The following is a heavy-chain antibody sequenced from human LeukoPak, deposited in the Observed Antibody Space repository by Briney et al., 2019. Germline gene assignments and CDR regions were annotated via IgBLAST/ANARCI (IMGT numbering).Heavy chain of an antibody. CDR3: ARDWGAAGLWDY. CDR1: GFTFSNYW. J-gene: IGHJ4*02. V-gene: IGHV3-7*05. D-gene: IGHD6-13*01. CDR2: IKEDGSEK. Sequence: GGSLRLSCESSGFTFSNYWMSWVRQAPGKGLEWVANIKEDGSEKDYVDSVKGRFTISRDNAKNSLYLQMNSLRAEDTAIYYCARDWGAAGLWDYWGQGTLVTVSS.